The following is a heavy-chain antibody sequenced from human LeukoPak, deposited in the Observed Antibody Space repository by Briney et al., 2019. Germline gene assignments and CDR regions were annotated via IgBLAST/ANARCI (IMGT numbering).Heavy chain of an antibody. J-gene: IGHJ6*02. CDR1: GGPFSGYY. D-gene: IGHD6-6*01. V-gene: IGHV4-34*01. Sequence: KPSETLSLTCAVYGGPFSGYYWSWIRQPPGKGLEWIGEINHSGSTNYNPSLKSRVTISVDTSKNQFSLKLSSVTAADTAVYYCASRIAARLPSYYYYGMDVWGQGTTVTVSS. CDR3: ASRIAARLPSYYYYGMDV. CDR2: INHSGST.